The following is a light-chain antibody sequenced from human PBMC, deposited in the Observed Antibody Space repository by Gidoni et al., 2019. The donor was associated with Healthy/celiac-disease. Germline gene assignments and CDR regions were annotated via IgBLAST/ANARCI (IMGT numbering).Light chain of an antibody. V-gene: IGKV3-20*01. CDR3: QQYGSSLLT. CDR1: QSVGSSY. CDR2: GAS. Sequence: EIALTQSPGTLSLSPGERATLSCRASQSVGSSYLAWYQQKPGQAPRLLIYGASSRATGIPDRFSGSGSGTDFTLTISRLEPEDFAVYYCQQYGSSLLTFGGGTKVEIK. J-gene: IGKJ4*01.